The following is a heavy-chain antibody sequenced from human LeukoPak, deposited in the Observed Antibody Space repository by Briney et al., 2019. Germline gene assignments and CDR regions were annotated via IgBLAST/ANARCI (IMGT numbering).Heavy chain of an antibody. CDR1: GGSFSGYY. CDR3: ARGWWLRLLDY. D-gene: IGHD5-12*01. J-gene: IGHJ4*02. Sequence: SETLSLTCAVYGGSFSGYYWSWMRQPPGKGLEWIGEINHSGSTNYNPSLKSRVTISVDTSKNQFSLKLSSVTAADTAVYYCARGWWLRLLDYWGQGTLVTVSS. CDR2: INHSGST. V-gene: IGHV4-34*01.